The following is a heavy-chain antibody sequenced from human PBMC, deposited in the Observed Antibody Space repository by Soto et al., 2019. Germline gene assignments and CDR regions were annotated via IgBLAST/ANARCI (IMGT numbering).Heavy chain of an antibody. CDR1: GGPISSYY. Sequence: PSETLSLTCTVSGGPISSYYWSWIRQPPGKGLEWIGYIYYSGSTNYNPSLKSRVTISVDTSKNQFSLKLSSVTAADTAVYYCARDRASSYYDFWSGYRTSPGYFDYWGQGTLVTVSS. V-gene: IGHV4-59*01. CDR3: ARDRASSYYDFWSGYRTSPGYFDY. CDR2: IYYSGST. J-gene: IGHJ4*02. D-gene: IGHD3-3*01.